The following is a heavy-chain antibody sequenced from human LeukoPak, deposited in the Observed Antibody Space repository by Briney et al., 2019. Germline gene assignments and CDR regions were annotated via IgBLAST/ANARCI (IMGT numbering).Heavy chain of an antibody. CDR1: GFTLRNYW. D-gene: IGHD5-18*01. CDR3: AKGIELWLTYFDH. Sequence: PGGSLRLSCGASGFTLRNYWMHWVRQAPGKGLVWVSRINSDGTMTNYADSVKGRFTISRDNSKNTLSLQMNSLRAEDTAVYYCAKGIELWLTYFDHWGQGTLVTASS. J-gene: IGHJ4*02. CDR2: INSDGTMT. V-gene: IGHV3-74*01.